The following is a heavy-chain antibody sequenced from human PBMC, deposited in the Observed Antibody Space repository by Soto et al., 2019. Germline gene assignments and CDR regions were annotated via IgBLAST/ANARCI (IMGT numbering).Heavy chain of an antibody. D-gene: IGHD3-22*01. CDR3: ARGVFYYYGSSGYSPDY. CDR1: GFTSSSYV. V-gene: IGHV3-30-3*01. J-gene: IGHJ4*02. Sequence: QVQLVESGGGVVQPGRSLRLSCEGSGFTSSSYVMHWVRQAPCKGLEWVALISFDGRKKNYADSVKGRFTISRDNSKNMMYRQMHSLRPEDTAVYYCARGVFYYYGSSGYSPDYWGQGTLVTVSS. CDR2: ISFDGRKK.